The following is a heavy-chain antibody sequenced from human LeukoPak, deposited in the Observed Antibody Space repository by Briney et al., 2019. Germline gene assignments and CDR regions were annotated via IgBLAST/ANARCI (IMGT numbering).Heavy chain of an antibody. CDR3: ARDCSGGSCYDY. D-gene: IGHD2-15*01. V-gene: IGHV3-7*05. Sequence: PGGSLRLSCAASGFTFSSHYMTWVRQTPGKGLEWVANIKQDGSEKYHVDSVKGRFTISRDNAKNPLYLQMNSLRAEDTAVYYCARDCSGGSCYDYWGQGTLVTVSS. J-gene: IGHJ4*02. CDR2: IKQDGSEK. CDR1: GFTFSSHY.